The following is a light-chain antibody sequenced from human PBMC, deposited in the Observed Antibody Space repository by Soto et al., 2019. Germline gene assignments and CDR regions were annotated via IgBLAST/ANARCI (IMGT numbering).Light chain of an antibody. CDR1: QSVGIY. CDR2: DAS. J-gene: IGKJ4*01. Sequence: EIVWTQSRATLSLSRGERATLSCRASQSVGIYLAWYQQKPGQAPRLLIYDASNRATGIPARFSGTGSGTEFGLTISSLEPEDSAVYYCQQRNNWVTFGGGTKVDIK. CDR3: QQRNNWVT. V-gene: IGKV3-11*01.